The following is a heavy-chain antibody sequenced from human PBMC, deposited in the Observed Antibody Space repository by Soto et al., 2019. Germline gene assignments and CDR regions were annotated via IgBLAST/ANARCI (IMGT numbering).Heavy chain of an antibody. V-gene: IGHV3-48*01. J-gene: IGHJ3*02. CDR2: ISSGSSTI. Sequence: PGGSLRLSCAASGFRFSDYSMNWVRQAPGKGLEWVSYISSGSSTINYAHSVKGRFVISRDNAKNSLSLQMDSLRGEDTAVYYCARGGYCTGNRSFDASDIWGQGPMVTLSS. CDR1: GFRFSDYS. CDR3: ARGGYCTGNRSFDASDI. D-gene: IGHD2-8*02.